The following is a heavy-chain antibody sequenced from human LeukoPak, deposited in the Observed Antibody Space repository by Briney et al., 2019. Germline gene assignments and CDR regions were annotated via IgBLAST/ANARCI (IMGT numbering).Heavy chain of an antibody. Sequence: ASVKVSRKASGYTFTSYDINWVRQATGQGLEWMGWMNPNSGNTGYAQKFQGRVTMTRNTSISTAYMELSSLRSEDTAVYYCARVRRITMVRGVSSHHASNWFDPWGQGTLVTVSS. CDR1: GYTFTSYD. D-gene: IGHD3-10*01. V-gene: IGHV1-8*01. CDR3: ARVRRITMVRGVSSHHASNWFDP. CDR2: MNPNSGNT. J-gene: IGHJ5*02.